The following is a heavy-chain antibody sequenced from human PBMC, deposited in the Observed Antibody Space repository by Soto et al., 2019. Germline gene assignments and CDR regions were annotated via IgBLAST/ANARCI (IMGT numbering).Heavy chain of an antibody. J-gene: IGHJ4*02. V-gene: IGHV4-59*08. D-gene: IGHD3-10*01. CDR1: GGSISSYY. CDR2: IYNSGST. CDR3: ASMGYHYGSGSYPLDY. Sequence: SETLSLTCTVSGGSISSYYWTWIRQPPGKGLEWIGFIYNSGSTHYNPYIKSRVTIKVDTSKNQFSLKLRYVTAADTAVYYCASMGYHYGSGSYPLDYWGQGTLVTVS.